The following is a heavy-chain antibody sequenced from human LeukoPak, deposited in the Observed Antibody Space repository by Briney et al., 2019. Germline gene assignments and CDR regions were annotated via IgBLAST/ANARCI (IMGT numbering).Heavy chain of an antibody. J-gene: IGHJ4*02. D-gene: IGHD2-2*02. Sequence: SETLSLTCAVYGGSFSGYYWSWILQPPGKGLEWIGEINHSGSTNYNPSLKSRVTISVDTSKNQFSLKLSSVTAADTAVYYCARGRDCSSTSCYIRPYYFDYWGQGTLVTVSS. CDR1: GGSFSGYY. CDR2: INHSGST. V-gene: IGHV4-34*01. CDR3: ARGRDCSSTSCYIRPYYFDY.